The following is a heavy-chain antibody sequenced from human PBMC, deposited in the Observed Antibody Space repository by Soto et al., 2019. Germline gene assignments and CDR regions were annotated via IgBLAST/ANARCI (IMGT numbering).Heavy chain of an antibody. CDR2: TYYRSKWYN. CDR3: ARGPLAARGPVGWFDP. CDR1: GDSVSSNSAA. Sequence: PSQTLSLTCAISGDSVSSNSAAWNWIRQSPSRGLEWLGRTYYRSKWYNDYAVSVKSRITINPDTSKNQFSLQLNSVTPEDTAVYYCARGPLAARGPVGWFDPWGQGTLVTVSS. J-gene: IGHJ5*02. D-gene: IGHD6-6*01. V-gene: IGHV6-1*01.